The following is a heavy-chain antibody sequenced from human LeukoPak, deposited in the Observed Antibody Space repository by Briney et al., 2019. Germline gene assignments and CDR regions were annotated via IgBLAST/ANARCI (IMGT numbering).Heavy chain of an antibody. Sequence: PGGSLRLSCAASGFAFSSYSMNWVRQAPGKGLEWVSSISSSSSYIYYADSVKGRITISRDNAKNSLYLQMNSLRAEDTAVYYCARDQYYGSGSYYGYWGQGTLVTVSS. D-gene: IGHD3-10*01. CDR3: ARDQYYGSGSYYGY. V-gene: IGHV3-21*01. CDR1: GFAFSSYS. J-gene: IGHJ4*02. CDR2: ISSSSSYI.